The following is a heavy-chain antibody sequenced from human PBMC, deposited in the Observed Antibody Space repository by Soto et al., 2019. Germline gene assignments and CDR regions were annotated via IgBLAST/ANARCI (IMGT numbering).Heavy chain of an antibody. J-gene: IGHJ5*02. V-gene: IGHV4-34*01. CDR3: ARGRFVVLRYFDWAKPLVAHWFDP. Sequence: SETLSLTCAVYGGSFSGYYWSWIRQPPGKGLEWIGEINHSGSTNYNPSLKSRVTISVDTSKNQFSLKLSSVTAADTAVYYCARGRFVVLRYFDWAKPLVAHWFDPWGQGTLVTVSS. D-gene: IGHD3-9*01. CDR1: GGSFSGYY. CDR2: INHSGST.